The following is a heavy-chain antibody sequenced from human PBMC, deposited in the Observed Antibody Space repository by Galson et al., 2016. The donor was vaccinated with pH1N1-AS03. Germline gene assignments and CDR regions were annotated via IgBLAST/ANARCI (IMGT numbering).Heavy chain of an antibody. CDR1: GDSVRADEYY. D-gene: IGHD3-3*01. Sequence: TLSLTCTVSGDSVRADEYYWSWIRQPAGKGLEYIGRVYINGSADYNPSLKSRVTISLDTSRNQFFLKLKSMTAADTALYFCARGKTIFGVLPSGGANWFDPWGQGTLVTVSS. CDR2: VYINGSA. J-gene: IGHJ5*01. V-gene: IGHV4-61*02. CDR3: ARGKTIFGVLPSGGANWFDP.